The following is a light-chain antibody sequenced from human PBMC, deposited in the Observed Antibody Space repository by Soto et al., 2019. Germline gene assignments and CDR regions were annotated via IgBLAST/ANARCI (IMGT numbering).Light chain of an antibody. V-gene: IGKV3-11*01. CDR2: AAS. J-gene: IGKJ4*01. Sequence: EIVLTQSPATLSLSPGERATLSCRASQSVSSYLAWYQQKPGQAPRLLIYAASNRATGIPARFSGSGSGTDFTLTISSLEPEDFAVYYCQQTSKWPLTFGGGTKVEIK. CDR3: QQTSKWPLT. CDR1: QSVSSY.